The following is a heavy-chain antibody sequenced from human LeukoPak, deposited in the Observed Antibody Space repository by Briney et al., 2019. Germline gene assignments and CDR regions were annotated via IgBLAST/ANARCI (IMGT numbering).Heavy chain of an antibody. Sequence: SETLSLTCTVSGGSISNYYWNWIRQRPGKGLEWVGHISYSGGTKYNPSLQSRVTISIDTSKNQFSLNLSSVTAADTAVYYCARRVIMSAAGVPDTWLVPRGERILVTVSS. J-gene: IGHJ5*02. D-gene: IGHD2-8*01. CDR3: ARRVIMSAAGVPDTWLVP. CDR2: ISYSGGT. CDR1: GGSISNYY. V-gene: IGHV4-59*08.